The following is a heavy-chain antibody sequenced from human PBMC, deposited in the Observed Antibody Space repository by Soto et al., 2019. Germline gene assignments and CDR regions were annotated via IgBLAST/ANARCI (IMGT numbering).Heavy chain of an antibody. CDR1: GFTFSSYG. CDR2: IWYDGSNK. Sequence: GGSLRLSCAASGFTFSSYGMRWVRQAPGKGLEWVAVIWYDGSNKYYADSVKGRFTISRDNSKNTLYLQMNSLRAEDTAVYYCARDSSIAARGNWFDPWGQGTLVTVSS. V-gene: IGHV3-33*01. D-gene: IGHD6-6*01. CDR3: ARDSSIAARGNWFDP. J-gene: IGHJ5*02.